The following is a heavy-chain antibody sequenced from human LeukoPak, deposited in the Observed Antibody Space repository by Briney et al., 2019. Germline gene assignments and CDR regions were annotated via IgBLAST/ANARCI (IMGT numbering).Heavy chain of an antibody. CDR2: VSSTGGTT. V-gene: IGHV3-23*01. J-gene: IGHJ4*02. Sequence: PGGSLRLSCAASGFTFSTYGMSWVRQAPGKGLEWVSAVSSTGGTTYYADSVKGRFTISRDNSKNTLFLQINSLRAEDTAVYYCAGDGYDSSGYYPGDYWGQGTLVTVSS. D-gene: IGHD3-22*01. CDR1: GFTFSTYG. CDR3: AGDGYDSSGYYPGDY.